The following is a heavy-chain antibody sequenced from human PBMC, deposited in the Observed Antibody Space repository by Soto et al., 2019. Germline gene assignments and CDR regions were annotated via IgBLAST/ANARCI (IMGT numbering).Heavy chain of an antibody. D-gene: IGHD2-15*01. CDR3: AKYWQEVSGFGMDV. CDR1: GLTFSSYA. V-gene: IGHV3-23*01. J-gene: IGHJ6*01. Sequence: EVQLLESGGGLVQPGGSLRLSCVASGLTFSSYAMSWVRQGPGKGLEWVSVISSGGGSTYYADSVKGRLTISRDNSKNTFYLRINNLRADDTAVYFCAKYWQEVSGFGMDVWGQGTTVTVSS. CDR2: ISSGGGST.